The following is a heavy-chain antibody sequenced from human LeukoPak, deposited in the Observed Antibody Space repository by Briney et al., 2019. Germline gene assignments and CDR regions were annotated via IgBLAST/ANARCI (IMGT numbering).Heavy chain of an antibody. D-gene: IGHD2-8*01. Sequence: GTSVKVSCKASGFTFTTSAMQWVRQARGQRLEWIGWIVVGSGNTNYAQKFQGRVTITTAESTSTAYMELSSLRSEDTAVYYCARDGWNGYYYMDVWGKGTTVTVSS. CDR1: GFTFTTSA. CDR3: ARDGWNGYYYMDV. V-gene: IGHV1-58*02. CDR2: IVVGSGNT. J-gene: IGHJ6*03.